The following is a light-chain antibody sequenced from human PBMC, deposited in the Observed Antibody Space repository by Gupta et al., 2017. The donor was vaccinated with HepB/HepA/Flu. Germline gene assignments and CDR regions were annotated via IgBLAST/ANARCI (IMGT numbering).Light chain of an antibody. CDR3: QQYSSTPLT. V-gene: IGKV4-1*01. CDR1: QSVLYSSNNKNY. CDR2: WAS. J-gene: IGKJ4*01. Sequence: DILMIRSQDSLALSLGERAPINCKSSQSVLYSSNNKNYLAWYQQKPGQPPKLLIYWASTRESGVPDRFSGSGSGTDFTLTISSLQAEDVAVYYCQQYSSTPLTFGGGTKVEIK.